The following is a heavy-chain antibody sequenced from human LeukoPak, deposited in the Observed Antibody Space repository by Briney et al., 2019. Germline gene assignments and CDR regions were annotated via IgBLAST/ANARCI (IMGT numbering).Heavy chain of an antibody. CDR1: GGSISSSSYY. V-gene: IGHV4-39*07. D-gene: IGHD3-16*01. CDR3: GRTWGYYFDY. Sequence: PSETLSLTCTVSGGSISSSSYYWGWIRQPPGKGLEWIGEINHSGSTTSLKSRVTISVDTSKSQFSLKLPSVTAADTAVYYCGRTWGYYFDYWGQGTLVTVSS. CDR2: INHSGST. J-gene: IGHJ4*02.